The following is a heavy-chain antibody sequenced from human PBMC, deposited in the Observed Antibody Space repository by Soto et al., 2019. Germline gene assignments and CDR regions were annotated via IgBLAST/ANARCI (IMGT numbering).Heavy chain of an antibody. CDR1: GFTFSSYA. J-gene: IGHJ6*03. D-gene: IGHD2-15*01. V-gene: IGHV3-23*01. CDR3: AKSPPGYCSGGSCPITYYYYYYMDV. Sequence: EVPLLESGGGLVQPGGSLRLSCAASGFTFSSYAMSWVRQAPGKGLEWVSAISGSGGSTYYADSVKGRFTISRDNSKNTMYLQMNGLRAEDTAVYYCAKSPPGYCSGGSCPITYYYYYYMDVWGKGTTVTVSS. CDR2: ISGSGGST.